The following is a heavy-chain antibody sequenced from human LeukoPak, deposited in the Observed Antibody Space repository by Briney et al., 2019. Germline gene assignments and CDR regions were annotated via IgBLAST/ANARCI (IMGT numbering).Heavy chain of an antibody. CDR3: TRHQGDWESPPFDY. Sequence: PGGSLRLSCAASGFTFGDYGMSWVRQAPGKGLQWVSGINRNGDSTGYADFVKGRFTISRDDSKNTAYLQMNSLKTEDTAVYYCTRHQGDWESPPFDYWGQGTLVTVSS. CDR2: INRNGDST. V-gene: IGHV3-20*04. D-gene: IGHD2-21*02. J-gene: IGHJ4*02. CDR1: GFTFGDYG.